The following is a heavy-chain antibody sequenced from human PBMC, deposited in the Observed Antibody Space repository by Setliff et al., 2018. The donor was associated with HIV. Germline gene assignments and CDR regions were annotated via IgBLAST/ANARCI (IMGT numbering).Heavy chain of an antibody. D-gene: IGHD3-3*01. V-gene: IGHV1-3*01. J-gene: IGHJ3*02. CDR1: GYTFTRYA. CDR3: ARSGWDPIMEWGAHGFDI. CDR2: INAANGNT. Sequence: ASVKVSCKASGYTFTRYAMHWVRQAPGQSLEWMAWINAANGNTKYSQKFQGRVTITRDTSASTASMELSSQRSEDTAVYYCARSGWDPIMEWGAHGFDIWGQGTVVTVSS.